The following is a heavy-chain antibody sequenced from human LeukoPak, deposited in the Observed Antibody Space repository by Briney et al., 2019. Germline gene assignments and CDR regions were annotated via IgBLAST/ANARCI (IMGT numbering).Heavy chain of an antibody. V-gene: IGHV3-48*01. Sequence: RGSLRLSCAASGFTFSSYSMNWVRQAPGKGLEWVSYISSSSSTIYYADSVKGRFTISRDNAKNSLYLQMNSLRAEDTAVYYCARDSPYESRFDIWGQGTMVTVSS. J-gene: IGHJ3*02. CDR3: ARDSPYESRFDI. CDR1: GFTFSSYS. CDR2: ISSSSSTI. D-gene: IGHD3-3*01.